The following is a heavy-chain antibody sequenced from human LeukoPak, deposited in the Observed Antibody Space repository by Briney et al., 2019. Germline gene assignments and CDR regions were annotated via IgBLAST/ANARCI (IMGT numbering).Heavy chain of an antibody. CDR1: GGSISGSNW. D-gene: IGHD1-26*01. Sequence: PSGTLSLTCSVSGGSISGSNWWSWVRQPPGKGLEWIGEIYHSGSTNYNPSLKSRVTISVDKSKNHVSLKLSSVTAADTAVYYCAKNGQSGFSFDPWGQGTLVTVSS. V-gene: IGHV4-4*02. CDR2: IYHSGST. CDR3: AKNGQSGFSFDP. J-gene: IGHJ5*02.